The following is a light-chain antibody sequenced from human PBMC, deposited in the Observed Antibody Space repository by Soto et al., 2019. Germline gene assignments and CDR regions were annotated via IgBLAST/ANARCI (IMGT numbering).Light chain of an antibody. J-gene: IGLJ2*01. CDR2: GVS. Sequence: QSVLTQPASVSGSPGQSITISCTGTSSDIGAYKFVSWYRQHPGKAPKLMIYGVSNRPSGVSNRLSGSKSGNAASLTISGLQAEDEADYYCSSYTTSRTLVFGGGTKVTVL. V-gene: IGLV2-14*01. CDR1: SSDIGAYKF. CDR3: SSYTTSRTLV.